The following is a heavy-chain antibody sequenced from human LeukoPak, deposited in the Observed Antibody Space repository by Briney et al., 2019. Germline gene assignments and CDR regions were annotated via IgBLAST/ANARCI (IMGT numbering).Heavy chain of an antibody. Sequence: GGSLRLSCAASGFTVSSNYMTWVRQAPGKGLEWVSVIYSGGNTYYADSVKGRFTISRDNSMNTLCLQMNSLRAEDTAVYYCARGRVGAAWGQGTLVTVSS. D-gene: IGHD1-26*01. CDR3: ARGRVGAA. V-gene: IGHV3-66*01. CDR2: IYSGGNT. J-gene: IGHJ5*02. CDR1: GFTVSSNY.